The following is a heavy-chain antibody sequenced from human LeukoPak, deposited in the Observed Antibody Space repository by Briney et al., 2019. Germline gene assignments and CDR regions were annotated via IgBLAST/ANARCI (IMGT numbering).Heavy chain of an antibody. CDR3: ARGGLYYDFWCGYYTSLGWFDP. CDR1: GGSFSGYY. Sequence: SETLSLTCAVYGGSFSGYYWSWIRQPPGKGLEWIGEINHSGSTNYNPSLKSRVTISVDTSKNQFSLKLSSVAAAETAVYYCARGGLYYDFWCGYYTSLGWFDPWGQGTLVTVSS. D-gene: IGHD3-3*01. V-gene: IGHV4-34*01. J-gene: IGHJ5*02. CDR2: INHSGST.